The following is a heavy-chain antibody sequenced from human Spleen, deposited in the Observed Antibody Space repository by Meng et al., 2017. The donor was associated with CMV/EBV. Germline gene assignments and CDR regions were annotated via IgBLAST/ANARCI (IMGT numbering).Heavy chain of an antibody. Sequence: SETLSLTCTVSGGSISSYYWGWIRQPPGKGLEWIGNIYYSGNTYYNPSLKSRVTISVDTSKNQFSLKLNSVTAADTAVYYCARALIEVVPAMIYWLDPWGQGTLVTVSS. V-gene: IGHV4-39*07. D-gene: IGHD2-2*01. J-gene: IGHJ5*02. CDR3: ARALIEVVPAMIYWLDP. CDR2: IYYSGNT. CDR1: GGSISSYY.